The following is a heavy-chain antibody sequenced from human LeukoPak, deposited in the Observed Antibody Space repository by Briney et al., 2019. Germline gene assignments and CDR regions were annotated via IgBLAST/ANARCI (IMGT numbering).Heavy chain of an antibody. Sequence: PGGSLRLSCAASGFTFSSYWMNWVPQAPGKGREWVANIKEDGSEKNYVDSVKGRFTISRDNAKNSLYPQMNSLRAEDTAVYYCARVPRYCSSTSCYFHGMDVWGQGTTVTVSS. J-gene: IGHJ6*02. CDR1: GFTFSSYW. V-gene: IGHV3-7*05. D-gene: IGHD2-2*01. CDR3: ARVPRYCSSTSCYFHGMDV. CDR2: IKEDGSEK.